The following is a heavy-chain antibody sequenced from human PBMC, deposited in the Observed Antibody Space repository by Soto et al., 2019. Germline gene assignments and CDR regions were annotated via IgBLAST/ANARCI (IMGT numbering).Heavy chain of an antibody. Sequence: LRXSCASSWFTFGSDGMHWVHQAPGKGLEWVAVIWYDGSNKYYADSVKGRFTISRDNSKNTLYLQMNSLRAEDTAVYYCARDPLAAAATSNWFDHWGQGHLVTVSS. D-gene: IGHD6-13*01. J-gene: IGHJ5*02. CDR1: WFTFGSDG. CDR2: IWYDGSNK. V-gene: IGHV3-33*01. CDR3: ARDPLAAAATSNWFDH.